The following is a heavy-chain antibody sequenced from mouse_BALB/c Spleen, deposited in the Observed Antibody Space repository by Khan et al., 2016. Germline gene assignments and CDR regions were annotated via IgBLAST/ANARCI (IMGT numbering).Heavy chain of an antibody. Sequence: QVQLQQSGAELVRPGSSVKISCKASGYAFSSYWMNWVKQRPGQGLEWIGQIYPGDGDTNYHGKFKGKVTLPADKSSSTAYMQLSSLTSEDSAVYFCANYGNFDYWGQDTTLTVSS. D-gene: IGHD2-1*01. CDR2: IYPGDGDT. CDR3: ANYGNFDY. CDR1: GYAFSSYW. V-gene: IGHV1-80*01. J-gene: IGHJ2*01.